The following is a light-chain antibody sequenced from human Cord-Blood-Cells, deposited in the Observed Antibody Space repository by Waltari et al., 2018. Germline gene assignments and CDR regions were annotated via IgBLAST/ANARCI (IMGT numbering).Light chain of an antibody. V-gene: IGLV3-21*02. Sequence: YVLTQPPSVSVAPGQTPRLPWGGNTIGSKTVHWYQQKPGQAPVLVVYDDSDRPSGIPERFSGSNSGNTATLTISRVEAGDEADYYCQVWDSSSDHYVFGTGTKVTVL. CDR2: DDS. CDR3: QVWDSSSDHYV. CDR1: TIGSKT. J-gene: IGLJ1*01.